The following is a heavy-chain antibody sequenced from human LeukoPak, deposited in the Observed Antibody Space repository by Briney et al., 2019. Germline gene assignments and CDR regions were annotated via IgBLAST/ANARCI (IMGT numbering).Heavy chain of an antibody. D-gene: IGHD6-6*01. CDR3: ARGDSSSSWFDP. V-gene: IGHV4-34*01. CDR1: GGSFSGYY. Sequence: SETLSLTCAVYGGSFSGYYWSWIRQPPGKGLEWIGEINHSGGTNYNPSLKSRVTISVDTSKNQFSLKLSSVTAADTAVYYCARGDSSSSWFDPWGQGTLVTVSS. J-gene: IGHJ5*02. CDR2: INHSGGT.